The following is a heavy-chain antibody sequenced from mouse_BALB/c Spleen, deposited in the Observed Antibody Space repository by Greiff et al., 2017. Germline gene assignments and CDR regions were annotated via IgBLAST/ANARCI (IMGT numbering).Heavy chain of an antibody. CDR2: ISSGGST. CDR1: GFTFSSYA. V-gene: IGHV5-6-5*01. Sequence: EVQGVESGGGLVKPGGSLKLSCAASGFTFSSYAMSWVRQTPEKRLEWVASISSGGSTYYPDSVKGRFTISRDNARNILYLQMSSLRSEDTAMYYCAREGCYGNYGDFAYWYFDVWGAGTTVTVSS. CDR3: AREGCYGNYGDFAYWYFDV. D-gene: IGHD2-1*01. J-gene: IGHJ1*01.